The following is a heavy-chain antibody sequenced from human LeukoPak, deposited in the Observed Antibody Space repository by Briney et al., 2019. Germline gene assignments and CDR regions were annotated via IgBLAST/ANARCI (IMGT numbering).Heavy chain of an antibody. CDR3: ARDKVVGPTRLDY. CDR2: IKEDGSEQ. Sequence: GGSLRLSCAASGFTFSSHWMSWVRQAPGKGLEWVANIKEDGSEQHYVETVKGRSTISRDNVKNSLYLQMNSLRAEDTAVYFCARDKVVGPTRLDYWGQGTLVTVSS. CDR1: GFTFSSHW. D-gene: IGHD1-26*01. J-gene: IGHJ4*02. V-gene: IGHV3-7*03.